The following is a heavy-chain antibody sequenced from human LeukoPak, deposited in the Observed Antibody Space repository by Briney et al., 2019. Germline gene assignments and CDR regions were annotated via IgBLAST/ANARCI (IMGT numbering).Heavy chain of an antibody. V-gene: IGHV4-38-2*01. CDR2: VFHLHTVRT. J-gene: IGHJ4*02. Sequence: PSETLSLTCALSDASIRGTFYWAWFRQPPGKALEWIGTVFHLHTVRTFSNPSLGSRISMSLDTSLNEFYINLTSVTAADTALYFCGRVLNTPKLLDSWGRGALVTVSS. D-gene: IGHD2-15*01. CDR3: GRVLNTPKLLDS. CDR1: DASIRGTFY.